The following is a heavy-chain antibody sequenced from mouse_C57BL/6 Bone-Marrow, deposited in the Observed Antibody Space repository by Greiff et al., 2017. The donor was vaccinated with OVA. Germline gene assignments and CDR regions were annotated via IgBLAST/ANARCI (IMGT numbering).Heavy chain of an antibody. J-gene: IGHJ3*01. V-gene: IGHV1-69*01. CDR1: GYPFTSYW. CDR3: ARSGFAY. CDR2: IDPSDSYT. Sequence: VQLQQPGAELVMPGASVQLSCKASGYPFTSYWMHWVKQRPGQGLEWIGEIDPSDSYTNYNQKFKGKSTLTVDKSSSTAYMQLSSLTSEDSAVYYCARSGFAYWGQGTLVTVSA.